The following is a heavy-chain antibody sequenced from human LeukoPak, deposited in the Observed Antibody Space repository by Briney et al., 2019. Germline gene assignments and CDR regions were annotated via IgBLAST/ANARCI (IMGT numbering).Heavy chain of an antibody. CDR1: GGSISSYY. V-gene: IGHV4-59*01. J-gene: IGHJ4*02. D-gene: IGHD6-19*01. Sequence: SETLSLTCTVSGGSISSYYWSWIRQPPGKGLEWIGYIYYSGSTNYNPSLKSRVTISVDTSKNQSSLKLSSVTAADTAVYYCARNSRIAVAGLTFFDYWGQGTLVTVSS. CDR3: ARNSRIAVAGLTFFDY. CDR2: IYYSGST.